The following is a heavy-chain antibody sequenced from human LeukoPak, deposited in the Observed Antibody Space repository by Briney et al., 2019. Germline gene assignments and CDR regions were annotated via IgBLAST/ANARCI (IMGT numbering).Heavy chain of an antibody. J-gene: IGHJ3*02. CDR1: GINLSSYW. D-gene: IGHD7-27*01. CDR2: IKSDGSST. Sequence: AGGSLRLSCEASGINLSSYWMHWVRQTPGMGLVWVPRIKSDGSSTRYEDSVKGRFTVSRDNAKNTLYMQMNSLRGEDTAVYYCARGGRKLGDAFDIWGQGTLVTVS. CDR3: ARGGRKLGDAFDI. V-gene: IGHV3-74*01.